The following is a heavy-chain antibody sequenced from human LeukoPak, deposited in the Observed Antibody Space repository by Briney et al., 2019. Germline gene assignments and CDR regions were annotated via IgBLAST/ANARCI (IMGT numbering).Heavy chain of an antibody. CDR1: GFTFSSYA. CDR3: AKDSSSWYKVYYFDY. CDR2: ISGSGGST. Sequence: VESLRLSCAASGFTFSSYAMSWVRQAPGKGLEWVSAISGSGGSTYYADSVKGRFTISRDNSKNTLYQQMNSLRAEDTAVYYCAKDSSSWYKVYYFDYWGQGTLVTVSS. D-gene: IGHD6-13*01. J-gene: IGHJ4*02. V-gene: IGHV3-23*01.